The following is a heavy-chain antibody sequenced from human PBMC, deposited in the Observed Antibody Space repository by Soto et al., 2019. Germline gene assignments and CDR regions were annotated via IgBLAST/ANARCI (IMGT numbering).Heavy chain of an antibody. J-gene: IGHJ4*02. CDR1: GVTVSDYP. CDR3: AKATAN. CDR2: MFRDENNK. Sequence: QVQVVESGGGVVQPGRSLRLSCAVSGVTVSDYPLHWVRQAPGKGLEWVAVMFRDENNKRYADSVKGRFTISRDNSKNTLYLQMDSLRPDDTAVYCCAKATANWGQGTLVTVSS. V-gene: IGHV3-30-3*01.